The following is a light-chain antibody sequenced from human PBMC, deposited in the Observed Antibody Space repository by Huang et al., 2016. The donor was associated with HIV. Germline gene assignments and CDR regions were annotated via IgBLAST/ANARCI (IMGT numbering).Light chain of an antibody. Sequence: DIVLTQSPDSLAVSLGERATINCKSSQGVLYTSNNKNYLAWYQQKPGQPPKLLFYGAATREAGVPDRFSGSGAGTDFTLTIASLQAEDVAVYSCQQYFTTPWTFGQGTKVEIK. CDR1: QGVLYTSNNKNY. J-gene: IGKJ1*01. CDR2: GAA. V-gene: IGKV4-1*01. CDR3: QQYFTTPWT.